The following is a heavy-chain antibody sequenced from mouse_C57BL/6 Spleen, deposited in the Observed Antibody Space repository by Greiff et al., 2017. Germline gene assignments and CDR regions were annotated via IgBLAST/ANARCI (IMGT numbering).Heavy chain of an antibody. CDR2: ISNGGGST. V-gene: IGHV5-12*01. CDR3: ASPVTEGFAY. J-gene: IGHJ3*01. Sequence: EVKLVESGGGLVQPGGSLKLSCAASGFTFSDYYMYWVRQTPEKRLEWVAYISNGGGSTYYPDTVKGRFTISRDNAKNTLYLQMSRLKSEDTAMYYCASPVTEGFAYWGQGTLVTVSA. D-gene: IGHD2-1*01. CDR1: GFTFSDYY.